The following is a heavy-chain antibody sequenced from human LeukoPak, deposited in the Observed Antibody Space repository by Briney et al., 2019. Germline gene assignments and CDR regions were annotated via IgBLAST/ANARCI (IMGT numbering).Heavy chain of an antibody. V-gene: IGHV3-23*01. CDR2: ISGSGGST. CDR1: GFTFSSYA. J-gene: IGHJ4*02. D-gene: IGHD3-3*01. Sequence: PGGSLRLSCAASGFTFSSYAMSWVRQAPGKGLEWVSAISGSGGSTYYADSVKGRFTISRDNSKNTLYLQMNSLRAEDTAVYYCARAVDFWSGSLDYWGQGTLVTVSS. CDR3: ARAVDFWSGSLDY.